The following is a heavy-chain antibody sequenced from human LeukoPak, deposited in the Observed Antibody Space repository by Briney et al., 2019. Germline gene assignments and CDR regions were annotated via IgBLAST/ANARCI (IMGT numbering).Heavy chain of an antibody. CDR2: TYYRSKWYN. CDR1: GDSFSSNSAA. CDR3: ARDLQYNWNSQDAFDI. J-gene: IGHJ3*02. D-gene: IGHD1-7*01. V-gene: IGHV6-1*01. Sequence: SQTLSLACAISGDSFSSNSAAWNWLRQSPSRGLEWLGSTYYRSKWYNDYAVSVKSRITINPDTSKNQFSLQLNSVTPEDTAVYYCARDLQYNWNSQDAFDIWGQGTMVTGSS.